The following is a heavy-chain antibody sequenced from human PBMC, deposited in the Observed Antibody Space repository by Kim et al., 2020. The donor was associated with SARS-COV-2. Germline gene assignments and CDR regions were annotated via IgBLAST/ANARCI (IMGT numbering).Heavy chain of an antibody. CDR3: ARSIAAAPVSILDWFDP. CDR2: IYTSGST. V-gene: IGHV4-4*07. CDR1: GGSISSYY. Sequence: SETLSLTCTVSGGSISSYYWSWIRQPAGKGLEWIGRIYTSGSTNYNPSLKSRVTMSVDTSKNQFSLKLSSVTAADTAVYYCARSIAAAPVSILDWFDPWGQGTLVTVSS. D-gene: IGHD6-13*01. J-gene: IGHJ5*02.